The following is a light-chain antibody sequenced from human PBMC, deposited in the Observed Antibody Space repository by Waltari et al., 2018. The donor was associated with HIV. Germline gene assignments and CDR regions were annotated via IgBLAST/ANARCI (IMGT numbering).Light chain of an antibody. Sequence: QSVLTQPPSASGTPGQRITISCSGSSSNIGSNYVYWYQPLPGTAPKLLIYRNNHRPSGVPDRFSGSKSGTSASLAISGLRSEDEADYYCATWDDTLSGHVVFGGGTKLNVL. V-gene: IGLV1-47*01. J-gene: IGLJ2*01. CDR3: ATWDDTLSGHVV. CDR1: SSNIGSNY. CDR2: RNN.